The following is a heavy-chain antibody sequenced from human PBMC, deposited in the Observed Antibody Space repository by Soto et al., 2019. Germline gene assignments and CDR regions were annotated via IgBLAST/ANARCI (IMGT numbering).Heavy chain of an antibody. D-gene: IGHD6-19*01. CDR3: ARVSVAGDHYCYYGMDV. CDR2: IIPIFGTA. Sequence: SVKVSCKASGGTFSSYAVSWVRQAPGQGLEWMGGIIPIFGTANYAQKFQGRVTITADESTSTAYMELSSLRSEDTAVYYCARVSVAGDHYCYYGMDVWGQGTSVTVSS. CDR1: GGTFSSYA. V-gene: IGHV1-69*13. J-gene: IGHJ6*02.